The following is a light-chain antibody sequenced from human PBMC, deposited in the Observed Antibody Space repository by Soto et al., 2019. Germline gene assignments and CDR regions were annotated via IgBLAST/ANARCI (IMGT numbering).Light chain of an antibody. J-gene: IGLJ2*01. CDR2: LNSDGSH. V-gene: IGLV4-69*01. CDR1: SGHSSYA. Sequence: QLVLTQSPSASASLGASVKLTCTLSSGHSSYAIAWHQQQPEKGPRYLMKLNSDGSHSKGDGIPDRFSGSSSGAERYLTISSLQSEDEADYYGQTWGTGVVFGGGTKLT. CDR3: QTWGTGVV.